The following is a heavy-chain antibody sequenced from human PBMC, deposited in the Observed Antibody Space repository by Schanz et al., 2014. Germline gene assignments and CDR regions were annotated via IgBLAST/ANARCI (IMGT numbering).Heavy chain of an antibody. J-gene: IGHJ4*02. CDR1: GDSISSTSYY. D-gene: IGHD6-19*01. Sequence: QLQMQESGPGLVKPSETLSLTCSVSGDSISSTSYYWGWIRQPPGKGLEWIGGIYYSGSTYYNAPLNGRATLPVDTSRNQFPQKWNSVTAADSAVYYCARLWGGWRSPDYWGQGTLVTVSS. CDR2: IYYSGST. CDR3: ARLWGGWRSPDY. V-gene: IGHV4-39*01.